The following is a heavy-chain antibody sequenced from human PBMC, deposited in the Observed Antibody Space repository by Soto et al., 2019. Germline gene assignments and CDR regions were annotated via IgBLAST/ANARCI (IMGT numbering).Heavy chain of an antibody. D-gene: IGHD3-10*01. CDR3: AHVPGSGQLLYSYYSYMDV. CDR1: GFSLTTRGVG. V-gene: IGHV2-5*02. J-gene: IGHJ6*03. CDR2: IYWDDDK. Sequence: QITLKESGPTLVKPTQTLTLTCTFSGFSLTTRGVGVGWIRQPPGKALEWLALIYWDDDKRYSPSLKSRLTSTKDTSKNQVVLTLTNMDPLDTATYYCAHVPGSGQLLYSYYSYMDVWGKGATVAVS.